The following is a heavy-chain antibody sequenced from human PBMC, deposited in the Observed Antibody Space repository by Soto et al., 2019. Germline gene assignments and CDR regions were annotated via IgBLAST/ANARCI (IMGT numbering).Heavy chain of an antibody. CDR2: ISGSGGST. CDR3: AKRSYYDTLTGYYKTNYYGMDV. V-gene: IGHV3-23*01. J-gene: IGHJ6*02. Sequence: HPGWSLRLSCAASGFTFSSYAMSWVRQAPGKGLEWVSAISGSGGSTYYADSVKGRFTISRDNSKNTLYLQMNSLRAEDTAVYYCAKRSYYDTLTGYYKTNYYGMDVWGQGTTVTVSS. D-gene: IGHD3-9*01. CDR1: GFTFSSYA.